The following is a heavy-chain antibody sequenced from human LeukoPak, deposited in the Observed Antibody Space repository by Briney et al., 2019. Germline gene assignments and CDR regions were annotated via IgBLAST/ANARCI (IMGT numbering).Heavy chain of an antibody. D-gene: IGHD6-19*01. J-gene: IGHJ4*02. Sequence: DINWVGQATGQGLEWMGWMNPNSGNTGYAQKFQGRVTMTRNTSINTAYMELSSLRSEDTAVYYCAREYSSSDDYWGLGTLVTVSS. CDR3: AREYSSSDDY. CDR1: D. V-gene: IGHV1-8*01. CDR2: MNPNSGNT.